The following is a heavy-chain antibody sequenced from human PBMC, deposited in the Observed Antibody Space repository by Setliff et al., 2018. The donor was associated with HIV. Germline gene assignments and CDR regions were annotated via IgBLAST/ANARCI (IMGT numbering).Heavy chain of an antibody. D-gene: IGHD3-16*01. CDR2: TFTSGIT. V-gene: IGHV4-4*07. J-gene: IGHJ4*02. Sequence: SETLSLTCTVSGGSISGYFWSWIRQPAGKGLEWIGRTFTSGITNYSPSLRSRVTMSVDTSKNQFSLNLTSVTAADTAVYYCAREPKGGDDRALDYWGQGTLVTVTS. CDR1: GGSISGYF. CDR3: AREPKGGDDRALDY.